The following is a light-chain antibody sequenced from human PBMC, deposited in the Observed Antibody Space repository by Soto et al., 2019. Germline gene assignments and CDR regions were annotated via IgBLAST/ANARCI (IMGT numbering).Light chain of an antibody. V-gene: IGKV1-5*01. J-gene: IGKJ1*01. CDR1: QSISSW. CDR3: QQYDSSPWT. Sequence: DIQMTQSPSTLSASVGDRVTITCRASQSISSWLAWYQQKPGKAPKLLIYDASSLEGGVRSRFSGSGSGTRFTLTISSLQPDDFATYYCQQYDSSPWTFGQGTKVEIK. CDR2: DAS.